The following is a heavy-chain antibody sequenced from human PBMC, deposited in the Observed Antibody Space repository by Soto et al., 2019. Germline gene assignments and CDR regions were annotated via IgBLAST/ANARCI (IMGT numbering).Heavy chain of an antibody. D-gene: IGHD2-21*01. J-gene: IGHJ5*02. CDR1: GDSVSSTPYS. V-gene: IGHV4-39*01. Sequence: PSETLSLTCTVSGDSVSSTPYSWGWFRQPPGKGLEWIGSIYKTGSSYNPSLKSRVTISQDTSKTQFSLKLNSMTAAYTAIYYCATLPTGFPNWIDPWGQGIPVTVSS. CDR2: IYKTGS. CDR3: ATLPTGFPNWIDP.